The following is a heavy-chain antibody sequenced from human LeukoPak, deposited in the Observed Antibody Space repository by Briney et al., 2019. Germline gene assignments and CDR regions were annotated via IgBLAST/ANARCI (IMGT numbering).Heavy chain of an antibody. D-gene: IGHD2-2*01. V-gene: IGHV3-49*03. CDR3: ARDVGSSCSDY. CDR2: IRSKTYDGTT. J-gene: IGHJ4*02. Sequence: GGSLRLSCTASGFTFGDYTMNWFRQAPGKGLEWVGFIRSKTYDGTTEYAASVKGRFTISRDNAKNSLYLQMNSLRAEDTAVYYCARDVGSSCSDYWGQGTLVTVSS. CDR1: GFTFGDYT.